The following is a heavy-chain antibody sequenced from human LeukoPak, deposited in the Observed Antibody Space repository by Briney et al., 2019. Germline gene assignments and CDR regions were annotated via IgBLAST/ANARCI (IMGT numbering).Heavy chain of an antibody. CDR1: GFTFSSYS. D-gene: IGHD3-3*01. V-gene: IGHV3-21*01. Sequence: PGGSMRLSCAASGFTFSSYSMNWVRQAPGKWLEWVSSISSSSSYIYYADSVKGRFTIPRDNAKNSLYLQMNSLRDEDTAVYYCPRVPYDFWSDDAFDIWGQGTMVTASS. CDR3: PRVPYDFWSDDAFDI. CDR2: ISSSSSYI. J-gene: IGHJ3*02.